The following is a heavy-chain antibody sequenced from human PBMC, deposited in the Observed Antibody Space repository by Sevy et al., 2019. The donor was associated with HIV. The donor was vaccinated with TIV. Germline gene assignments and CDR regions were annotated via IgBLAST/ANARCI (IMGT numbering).Heavy chain of an antibody. Sequence: SEILSLTCSVSSYSISRGYYWGWIRQSPQRGLEWIGSINYSGTKYYSPSLKSRVTISVDTSKNQLSLRLKYVTATDTAIYYCARHYKYTTSSEAFDVWGQGTKVTVSS. CDR1: SYSISRGYY. CDR2: INYSGTK. CDR3: ARHYKYTTSSEAFDV. V-gene: IGHV4-38-2*02. J-gene: IGHJ3*01. D-gene: IGHD1-1*01.